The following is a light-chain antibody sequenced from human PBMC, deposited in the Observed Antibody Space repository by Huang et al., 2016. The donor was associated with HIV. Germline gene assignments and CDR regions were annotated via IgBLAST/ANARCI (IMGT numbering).Light chain of an antibody. CDR3: QQRSNWRT. CDR1: QSVSSY. V-gene: IGKV3-11*01. J-gene: IGKJ5*01. Sequence: EIVLTQSPATLSLSPGERATLSCRASQSVSSYLAWYQQKPGQAPRLLIYDASNRATGSPARCSGSGSGTDFTLTISSLEPEDFAVYYCQQRSNWRTFGQGTRLEIK. CDR2: DAS.